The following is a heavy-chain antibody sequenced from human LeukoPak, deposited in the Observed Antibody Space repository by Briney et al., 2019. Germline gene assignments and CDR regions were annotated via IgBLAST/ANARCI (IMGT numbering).Heavy chain of an antibody. D-gene: IGHD3-10*01. Sequence: GRSLRLSCAASGFTFSSYAMSWVRQAPGKGLEWVSAISGSGGSTYYADSVKGRFTISRDNSKNTLYLQMNSLRAEDTAVYYCAKDPGFRPHYNAFDIWGQGTMVTVSS. J-gene: IGHJ3*02. CDR3: AKDPGFRPHYNAFDI. CDR2: ISGSGGST. CDR1: GFTFSSYA. V-gene: IGHV3-23*01.